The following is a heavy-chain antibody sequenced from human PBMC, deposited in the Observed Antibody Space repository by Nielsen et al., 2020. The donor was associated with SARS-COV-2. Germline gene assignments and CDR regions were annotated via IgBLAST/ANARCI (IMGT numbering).Heavy chain of an antibody. J-gene: IGHJ5*02. D-gene: IGHD2-2*01. CDR3: ARDRRYCSSTSCSRGGPLSNP. CDR2: IYYSGST. V-gene: IGHV4-39*02. CDR1: GDSISSSFYY. Sequence: SETLSLTCTVSGDSISSSFYYWGWIRQPPGKGLEWIGSIYYSGSTNYNPSLKSRVTMSVDTSKNQFSLKLSSVTAADTAVYYCARDRRYCSSTSCSRGGPLSNPWGQGTLVTVSS.